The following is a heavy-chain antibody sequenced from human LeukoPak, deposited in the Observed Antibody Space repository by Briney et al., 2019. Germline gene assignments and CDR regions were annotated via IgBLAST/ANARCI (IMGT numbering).Heavy chain of an antibody. J-gene: IGHJ3*01. CDR1: GFTFNSYA. D-gene: IGHD7-27*01. CDR2: IGAGGTNT. CDR3: AKDSGRLGVREVFDF. Sequence: PGGSLRFSCASSGFTFNSYAMTWLRQAQGKGLEWVSSIGAGGTNTYYADSVAGRFTISRDNSYNTLSLQMNGLRVEDTAVYFCAKDSGRLGVREVFDFCGQGTMVTVSS. V-gene: IGHV3-23*01.